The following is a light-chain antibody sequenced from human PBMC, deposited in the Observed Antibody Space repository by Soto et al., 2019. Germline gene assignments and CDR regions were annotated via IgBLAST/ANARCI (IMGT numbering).Light chain of an antibody. CDR3: LQDYNYPYT. J-gene: IGKJ2*01. CDR1: QSVSSK. CDR2: GAS. Sequence: EIVMTQSPATLSVSPGEGATLSCRASQSVSSKLAWYQQKPGQAPRLLIYGASTRATGIPARFSGSGSGTEFTLIISSLQSEDSAVYYCLQDYNYPYTFGQGTKLEIK. V-gene: IGKV3-15*01.